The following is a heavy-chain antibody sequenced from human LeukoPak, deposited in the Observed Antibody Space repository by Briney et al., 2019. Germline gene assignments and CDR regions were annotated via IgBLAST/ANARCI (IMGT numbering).Heavy chain of an antibody. D-gene: IGHD2-2*02. Sequence: GGSLRLSCAASGFTFSSSAMSWVRQVPGKGLEWVSGISASGGSTSYADSVRGRFTISRDNSKNTLYVQMNSLRDEDTAVYYCARDPGYCDSTSCHTRDVWGQGTTVTVSS. V-gene: IGHV3-23*01. CDR3: ARDPGYCDSTSCHTRDV. CDR1: GFTFSSSA. J-gene: IGHJ6*02. CDR2: ISASGGST.